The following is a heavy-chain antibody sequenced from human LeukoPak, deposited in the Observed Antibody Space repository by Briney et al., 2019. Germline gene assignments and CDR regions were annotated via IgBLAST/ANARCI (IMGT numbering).Heavy chain of an antibody. V-gene: IGHV4-4*07. CDR3: ARESASVFSMIRGVGWFDP. Sequence: PSETLSLTCVVSGGSISNDYWNWIRQPAGRDLEWIGRVHSTGYTDYNPSHTSRVTMSVDTSKNQFSLNLKSVTAADTAVYYCARESASVFSMIRGVGWFDPWGQGTLVTVSS. CDR1: GGSISNDY. D-gene: IGHD3-10*01. J-gene: IGHJ5*02. CDR2: VHSTGYT.